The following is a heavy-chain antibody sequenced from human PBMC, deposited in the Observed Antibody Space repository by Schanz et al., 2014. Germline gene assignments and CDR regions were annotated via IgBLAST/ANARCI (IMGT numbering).Heavy chain of an antibody. CDR3: AKLGQDTNGSFDI. CDR2: INSRSNFI. Sequence: EVQLVESGGGLVKPGGSLRLSCTASRIIFGTYSMNWIRQTPKGLEWVSSINSRSNFIYYADSVKGRFTISRDNSKNTVYRQMNSLRSEDTALYYCAKLGQDTNGSFDIWGQGTRVTVSS. CDR1: RIIFGTYS. V-gene: IGHV3-21*01. D-gene: IGHD2-8*01. J-gene: IGHJ3*02.